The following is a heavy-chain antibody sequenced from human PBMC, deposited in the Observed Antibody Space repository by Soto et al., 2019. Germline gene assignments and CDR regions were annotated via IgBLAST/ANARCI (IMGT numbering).Heavy chain of an antibody. Sequence: GASVKVSCKASGGTFSSYTISWVRQAPGQGLEWMGRIIPILGIANYAQKFQGRVTITADKSTSTAYMELSSLRSEDTAVYYCARDDSDANWFDPWGQGTLVTVSS. V-gene: IGHV1-69*04. CDR2: IIPILGIA. J-gene: IGHJ5*02. CDR3: ARDDSDANWFDP. D-gene: IGHD3-22*01. CDR1: GGTFSSYT.